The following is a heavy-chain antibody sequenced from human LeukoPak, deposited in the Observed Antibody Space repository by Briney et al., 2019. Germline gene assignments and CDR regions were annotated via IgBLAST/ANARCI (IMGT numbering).Heavy chain of an antibody. V-gene: IGHV4-30-2*01. J-gene: IGHJ4*02. D-gene: IGHD3-22*01. Sequence: PSGTLSLTCAVSGGSISSGGYSRSWIRQPPGKGLEWIGYIYHGGSTYYNPFLQSRVTISVDRSKNQFSLRLSSVTAADTAVYYCARGTMIVVPERFYFDYWGQGTLVTVSS. CDR3: ARGTMIVVPERFYFDY. CDR1: GGSISSGGYS. CDR2: IYHGGST.